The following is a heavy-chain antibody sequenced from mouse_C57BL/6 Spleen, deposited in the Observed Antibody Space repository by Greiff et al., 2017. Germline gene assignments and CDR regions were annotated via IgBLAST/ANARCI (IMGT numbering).Heavy chain of an antibody. V-gene: IGHV1-69*01. D-gene: IGHD2-3*01. Sequence: QVQLKQPGAELVMPGASVKLSCKASGYTFTSYWMHWVKQRPGQGLEWIGELDPSDSYTNYNQKFKGKSTLTVDKSSSTAYMQLSSLTSEDSAVYYCARSGIYDGYYFFAYWGQGTLVTVAA. CDR1: GYTFTSYW. CDR3: ARSGIYDGYYFFAY. J-gene: IGHJ3*01. CDR2: LDPSDSYT.